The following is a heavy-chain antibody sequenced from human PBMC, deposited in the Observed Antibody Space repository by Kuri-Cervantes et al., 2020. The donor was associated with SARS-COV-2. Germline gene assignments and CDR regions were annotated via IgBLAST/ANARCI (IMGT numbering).Heavy chain of an antibody. Sequence: GGSLRLSCAASGFTFSSYWMHWVRQAPGKGLVWVSRINSDGSSTSYADSVKGRFTISRDNAKNTLYLQMNSLRAEDTAVYYCARVKVAVAGMLPPYYFDYWGQGTLVTVSS. J-gene: IGHJ4*02. CDR1: GFTFSSYW. V-gene: IGHV3-74*01. CDR3: ARVKVAVAGMLPPYYFDY. CDR2: INSDGSST. D-gene: IGHD6-19*01.